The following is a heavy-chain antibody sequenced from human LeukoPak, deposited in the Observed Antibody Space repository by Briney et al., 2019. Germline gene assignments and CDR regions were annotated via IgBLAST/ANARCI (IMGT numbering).Heavy chain of an antibody. V-gene: IGHV3-30*01. CDR3: ARTYYASLYYYYYMDV. CDR1: GFTFSSYA. D-gene: IGHD3-3*01. Sequence: GGSLRLSCAASGFTFSSYAMRWVRQAPGKGLEWVAVISYDGSNKYYADSVKGRFTISRDNSKNTLYLQMNSLRAEDTAVYYCARTYYASLYYYYYMDVWGKGTTVTVSS. J-gene: IGHJ6*03. CDR2: ISYDGSNK.